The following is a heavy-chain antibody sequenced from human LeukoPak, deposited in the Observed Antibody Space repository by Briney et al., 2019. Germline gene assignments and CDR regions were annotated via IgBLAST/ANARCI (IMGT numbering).Heavy chain of an antibody. CDR1: GFPFSSRV. CDR3: AKDPFRVWERVFDY. CDR2: INHNGEAI. Sequence: GGSLRLSCAASGFPFSSRVLSWVRQAPGKGLEWIVYINHNGEAIYYPDFVKGRFIISRDNSKNTLYLQMNSLRAEDTAVYYCAKDPFRVWERVFDYWGQGTLATVSS. D-gene: IGHD1-26*01. V-gene: IGHV3-23*01. J-gene: IGHJ4*02.